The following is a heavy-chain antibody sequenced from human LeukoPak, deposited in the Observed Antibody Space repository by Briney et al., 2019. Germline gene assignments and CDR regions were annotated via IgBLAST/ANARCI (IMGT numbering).Heavy chain of an antibody. CDR2: IYTTGRT. CDR3: ARAGYTISSYRFDY. J-gene: IGHJ4*02. D-gene: IGHD3-16*02. Sequence: ASETLSLNCSGPGGSISSYWWSWIRQPAGKGMEFIGRIYTTGRTNYNPSLKSRVSMSVDTSKNKFSLELRSVTAADTAVYFCARAGYTISSYRFDYWGQGALVTVSS. CDR1: GGSISSYW. V-gene: IGHV4-4*07.